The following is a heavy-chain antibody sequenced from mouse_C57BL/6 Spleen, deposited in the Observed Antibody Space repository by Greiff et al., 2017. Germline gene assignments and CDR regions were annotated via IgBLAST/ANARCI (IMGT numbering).Heavy chain of an antibody. CDR2: ISDGGSYT. J-gene: IGHJ2*01. CDR1: GFTFSSYA. V-gene: IGHV5-4*01. D-gene: IGHD2-2*01. CDR3: ARIYYGYDGRNYFDY. Sequence: EVQLVESGGGLVKPGGSLKLSCAASGFTFSSYAMSWVRQTPEKRLEWVATISDGGSYTYYPDNVKGRFTISRDKAKNNRYLQMSHLKSEDTAMYYCARIYYGYDGRNYFDYWGQGTTLTVSS.